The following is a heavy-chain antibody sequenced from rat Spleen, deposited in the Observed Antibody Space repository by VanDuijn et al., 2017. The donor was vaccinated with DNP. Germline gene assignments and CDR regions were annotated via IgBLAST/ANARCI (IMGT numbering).Heavy chain of an antibody. J-gene: IGHJ4*01. CDR1: GFSLTNYH. CDR2: IQSGGST. Sequence: QVQLKESGPGLVQPSQTLSLTCTVSGFSLTNYHVHWVRQPPGKGLEWMGRIQSGGSTDYNSALKSRLSFSKATSKSQVFLKLNSLQTEDTATYYCARDLIIRDTTSAMDAWGQGTSVTVSS. CDR3: ARDLIIRDTTSAMDA. V-gene: IGHV2-27*01. D-gene: IGHD4-3*01.